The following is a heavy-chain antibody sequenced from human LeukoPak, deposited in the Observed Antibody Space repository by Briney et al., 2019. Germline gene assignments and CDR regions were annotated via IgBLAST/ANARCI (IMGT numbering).Heavy chain of an antibody. J-gene: IGHJ4*02. V-gene: IGHV3-74*01. Sequence: GGSLRLSCAASGFTFSSYYIHWVRQAPGKGLVWVSRIDSDGNITTYADSVKGRFTISRDNAKNSLFLQMNSLRDEDTAVYYCASGFSSSPYFDYWGQGTLVTVSS. CDR1: GFTFSSYY. D-gene: IGHD6-6*01. CDR3: ASGFSSSPYFDY. CDR2: IDSDGNIT.